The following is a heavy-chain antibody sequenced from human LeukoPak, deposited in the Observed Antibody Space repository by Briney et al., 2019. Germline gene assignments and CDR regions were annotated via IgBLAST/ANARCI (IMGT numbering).Heavy chain of an antibody. CDR1: GGSISSDSYY. J-gene: IGHJ4*02. D-gene: IGHD6-19*01. CDR2: IYYSGST. CDR3: ASLAVAGLSEGY. V-gene: IGHV4-39*01. Sequence: SETLSLTCTVSGGSISSDSYYWAWIRQPPGKGLEWIASIYYSGSTYYDPSLKSRVTVSVDTSRNQFSLKLSSVTAADTAVYYCASLAVAGLSEGYWGQGTLVIVSS.